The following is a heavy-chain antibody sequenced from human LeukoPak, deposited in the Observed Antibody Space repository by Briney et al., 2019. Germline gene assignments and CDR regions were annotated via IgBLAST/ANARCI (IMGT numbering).Heavy chain of an antibody. CDR3: AGGRRVGDYFDY. CDR1: GFTFSNYW. Sequence: PGGFLRLSCVASGFTFSNYWMSWVRQAPGKGLEWVANIKQDGSETYYVDSVRGRFTISRDNAKNSLYLQMNSLRAEDTAVYYWAGGRRVGDYFDYWGQGTLVTVSS. V-gene: IGHV3-7*01. CDR2: IKQDGSET. J-gene: IGHJ4*02. D-gene: IGHD3-16*01.